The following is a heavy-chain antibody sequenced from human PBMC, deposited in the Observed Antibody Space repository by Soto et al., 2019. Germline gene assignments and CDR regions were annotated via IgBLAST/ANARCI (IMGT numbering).Heavy chain of an antibody. Sequence: EVQLVESGGGLVKPGGSLRFSCAASGFIFSNAWINWVRQAPGKGLEWVGRVKSKTDGGTSDYAAPVKGRFAVSRDDSRNMVYLQMNSLKTEDTGIYYCTTDSYSSIIVVRFDYWGQGTVVTVSS. CDR1: GFIFSNAW. J-gene: IGHJ4*02. CDR2: VKSKTDGGTS. CDR3: TTDSYSSIIVVRFDY. V-gene: IGHV3-15*07. D-gene: IGHD3-22*01.